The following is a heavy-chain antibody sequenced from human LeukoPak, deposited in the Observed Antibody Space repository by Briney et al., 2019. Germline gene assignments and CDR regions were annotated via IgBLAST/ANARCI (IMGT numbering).Heavy chain of an antibody. CDR3: ARLSRDGYNGLRRGRRYYFDY. V-gene: IGHV4-34*01. D-gene: IGHD5-24*01. Sequence: SSETLSLTWAVYGGSFSGYYWSWIRQPPGKGLEWIGEINHSGSTNYNPSLKSRVTISVDTSKNQFSLKLSSVTAADTAVYYCARLSRDGYNGLRRGRRYYFDYWGQGTLVTVSS. CDR1: GGSFSGYY. CDR2: INHSGST. J-gene: IGHJ4*02.